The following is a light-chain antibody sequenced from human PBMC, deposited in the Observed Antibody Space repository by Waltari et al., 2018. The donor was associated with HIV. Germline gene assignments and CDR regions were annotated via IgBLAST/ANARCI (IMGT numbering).Light chain of an antibody. CDR1: HALSNY. CDR3: HQTYISPRT. V-gene: IGKV1-39*01. Sequence: DIQMPQSPSSLSASVADRVTITCRASHALSNYLYWYQKKSGKAPYLLVYDTTTLHTGVPSRFRGSGSATDFTRTISSLQPEDVTTYYCHQTYISPRTFGPGKRVESK. CDR2: DTT. J-gene: IGKJ1*01.